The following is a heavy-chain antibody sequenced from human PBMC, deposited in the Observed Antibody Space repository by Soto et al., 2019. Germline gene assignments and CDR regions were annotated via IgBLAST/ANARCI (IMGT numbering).Heavy chain of an antibody. CDR3: VRGSGLLWFGELNYGMDV. D-gene: IGHD3-10*01. CDR1: GFTFSSYS. Sequence: GGSLRLSCAASGFTFSSYSMNWVRQAPGKGLEWVSSISSSSSYIYYADSVKGRFTISRDNAKNSLYLQMNSLRAEDTAVYYCVRGSGLLWFGELNYGMDVWGQGPTVTVSS. CDR2: ISSSSSYI. J-gene: IGHJ6*02. V-gene: IGHV3-21*01.